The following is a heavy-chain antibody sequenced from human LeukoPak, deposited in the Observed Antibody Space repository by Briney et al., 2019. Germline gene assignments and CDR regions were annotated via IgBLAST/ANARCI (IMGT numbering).Heavy chain of an antibody. CDR3: ARNLELRS. CDR2: ISSSSSTI. D-gene: IGHD4-17*01. Sequence: GGSLRLSCAASGFTFSSYSMNWVRQAPGKGLEWVSYISSSSSTIYYADSVKGRFTISRDNAKNSLYLQMSSLRAEDTAVYYCARNLELRSWGQGTLVPVSS. CDR1: GFTFSSYS. V-gene: IGHV3-48*01. J-gene: IGHJ5*02.